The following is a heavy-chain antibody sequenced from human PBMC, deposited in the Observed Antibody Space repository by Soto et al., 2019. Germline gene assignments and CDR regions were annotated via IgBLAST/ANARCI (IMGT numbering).Heavy chain of an antibody. D-gene: IGHD6-6*01. CDR3: ARDGYSSSHPDYGMDV. V-gene: IGHV3-21*01. J-gene: IGHJ6*02. CDR2: ISSSSSYI. Sequence: PGGSLRLSCAASGFTFSSYSMNWVRQAPGKGLEWVSSISSSSSYIYYADSVKGRFTISRDNAKNSLYLQMNSLRAEDTAVYYCARDGYSSSHPDYGMDVWGQGTTVTVSS. CDR1: GFTFSSYS.